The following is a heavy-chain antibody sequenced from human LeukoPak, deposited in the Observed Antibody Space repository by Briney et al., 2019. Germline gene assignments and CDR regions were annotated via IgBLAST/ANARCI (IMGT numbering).Heavy chain of an antibody. Sequence: SETLSLTCTVSGGSISSSSYYWGWIRQPPRKGLEWIGSIYYSGSTYYNPSLKSRVTISVDTSKNQFSLKLSSVTAADTAVYYCARGTYGDYSTNWFDPWGQGTLVTVSS. V-gene: IGHV4-39*07. D-gene: IGHD4-17*01. CDR1: GGSISSSSYY. CDR3: ARGTYGDYSTNWFDP. CDR2: IYYSGST. J-gene: IGHJ5*02.